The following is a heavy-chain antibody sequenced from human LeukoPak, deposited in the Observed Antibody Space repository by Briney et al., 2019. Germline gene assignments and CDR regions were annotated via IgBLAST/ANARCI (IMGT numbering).Heavy chain of an antibody. J-gene: IGHJ4*02. D-gene: IGHD2/OR15-2a*01. Sequence: EASVKVSCKASGYTLTSYDINWVRQATGQGLEWMGWINPNSGGTSYAQKFQGRVTMTRDMSTSTVYMELSSLRSEDTAVYYCARDEYVAMNYFDYWGQGTLVTVSS. CDR3: ARDEYVAMNYFDY. CDR1: GYTLTSYD. CDR2: INPNSGGT. V-gene: IGHV1-8*01.